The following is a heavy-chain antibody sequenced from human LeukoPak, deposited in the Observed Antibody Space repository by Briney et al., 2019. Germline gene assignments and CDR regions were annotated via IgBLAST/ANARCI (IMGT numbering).Heavy chain of an antibody. CDR2: IWYDGSNK. V-gene: IGHV3-33*01. CDR3: ARDSRDTAMVSPDY. D-gene: IGHD5-18*01. Sequence: GGSLRLSCAASGFTFSSYGMHWVRQAPGKGPEWVAVIWYDGSNKYYADSVKGRFTISRDNSKNTLYLQMNSLRAEDTAVYYCARDSRDTAMVSPDYWGQGTLVTVSS. CDR1: GFTFSSYG. J-gene: IGHJ4*02.